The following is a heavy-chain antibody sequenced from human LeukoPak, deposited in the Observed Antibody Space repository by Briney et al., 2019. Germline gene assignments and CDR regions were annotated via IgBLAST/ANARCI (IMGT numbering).Heavy chain of an antibody. CDR1: GFTFSSYG. Sequence: GGSLRLSCAASGFTFSSYGMHWVRQAPGKGLEWVAVISYDGSSKYYADSVKGRFSISRDNSKNSLYLQMNSLRAEDTAVYYCAIIPRAAAGPSARSPFHYWGQGTLVTVSS. CDR2: ISYDGSSK. D-gene: IGHD6-13*01. J-gene: IGHJ4*02. V-gene: IGHV3-30*03. CDR3: AIIPRAAAGPSARSPFHY.